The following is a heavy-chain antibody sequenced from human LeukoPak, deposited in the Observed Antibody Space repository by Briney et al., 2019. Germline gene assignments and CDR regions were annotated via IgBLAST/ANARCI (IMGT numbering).Heavy chain of an antibody. J-gene: IGHJ4*02. CDR2: ISSSSSYI. Sequence: PGGSLRLSCAASGFTFSSYSMNWVRQAPGKGLEWVSSISSSSSYIYYADSVKGRFTISRDNAKNSLYLQMNSLRAEDTAVYYCARQNDYGDYMPIDYWGQETLVTVSS. D-gene: IGHD4-17*01. CDR3: ARQNDYGDYMPIDY. CDR1: GFTFSSYS. V-gene: IGHV3-21*01.